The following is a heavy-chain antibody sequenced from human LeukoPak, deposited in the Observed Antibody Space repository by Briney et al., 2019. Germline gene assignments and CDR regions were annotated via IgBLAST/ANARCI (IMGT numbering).Heavy chain of an antibody. CDR1: GFTFSSYA. CDR3: AKGSRGSCSRTYCYPFDY. V-gene: IGHV3-23*01. Sequence: GGSLRLSCAASGFTFSSYAMSWVRQIPGKGLEWVSAISGSDAGTYYADSVKGRFTISRDNSKNTLYLQMNRLRAEDTAVYYCAKGSRGSCSRTYCYPFDYWGQGTLVTVPS. CDR2: ISGSDAGT. J-gene: IGHJ4*02. D-gene: IGHD2-2*01.